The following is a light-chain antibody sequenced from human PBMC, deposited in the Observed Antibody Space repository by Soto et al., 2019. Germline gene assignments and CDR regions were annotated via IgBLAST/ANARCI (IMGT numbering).Light chain of an antibody. CDR1: QSVGSS. CDR3: QQGNTWPWT. J-gene: IGKJ1*01. CDR2: AAS. V-gene: IGKV3-11*01. Sequence: EILLTQSPGTLSLSQGERATLSCRASQSVGSSLAWYQQKLGQAPRLLIYAASDRATGIPGRFSGSGSGTDFTLIISSLEPEDFAFYYCQQGNTWPWTFGQGTKVDIK.